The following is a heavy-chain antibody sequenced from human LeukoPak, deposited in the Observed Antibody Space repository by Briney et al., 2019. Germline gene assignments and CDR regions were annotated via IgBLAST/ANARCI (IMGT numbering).Heavy chain of an antibody. D-gene: IGHD2-2*01. J-gene: IGHJ6*03. V-gene: IGHV1-8*01. CDR2: MNPNSGNT. CDR1: GYTFTSYD. Sequence: ASVKVSCKASGYTFTSYDINWVRQATGQGLEWMGWMNPNSGNTGYAQKFQGRVTMIRNTSISTAYMELSSLRSEDTAVYYCARDGLFQLPFYYYYYMDVWGKGTTVTVSS. CDR3: ARDGLFQLPFYYYYYMDV.